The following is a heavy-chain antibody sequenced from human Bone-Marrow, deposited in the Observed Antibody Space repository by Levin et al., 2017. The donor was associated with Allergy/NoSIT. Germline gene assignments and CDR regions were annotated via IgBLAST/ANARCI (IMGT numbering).Heavy chain of an antibody. J-gene: IGHJ5*02. CDR1: GFTFSSYS. D-gene: IGHD6-13*01. V-gene: IGHV3-48*02. CDR2: ISPASSTI. CDR3: ATEGSSSWDNWCDP. Sequence: PGGSLRLSCAASGFTFSSYSMTWVRQAPGKGLEWVSYISPASSTIYYADSVKGRFTISRDNAKNSLYLQMNSLTDEDTAVYYCATEGSSSWDNWCDPWGQGILVTVSS.